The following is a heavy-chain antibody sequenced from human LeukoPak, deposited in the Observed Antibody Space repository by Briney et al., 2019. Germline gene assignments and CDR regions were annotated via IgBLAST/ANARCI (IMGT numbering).Heavy chain of an antibody. V-gene: IGHV3-66*02. J-gene: IGHJ5*02. CDR3: ARVEPYCSSTSCYPNWFDP. CDR1: GFTFDDYG. D-gene: IGHD2-2*01. CDR2: IYSGGST. Sequence: GGSLRLSCAASGFTFDDYGMSWVRQAPGKGLEWVSVIYSGGSTYYADSVKGRFTISRDNSKNTLYLQMNSLRAEDTAVYYCARVEPYCSSTSCYPNWFDPWGQGTLVTVSS.